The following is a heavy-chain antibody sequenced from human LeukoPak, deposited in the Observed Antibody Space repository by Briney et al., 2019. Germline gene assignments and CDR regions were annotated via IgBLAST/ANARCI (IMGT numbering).Heavy chain of an antibody. CDR1: GFTFSSYA. D-gene: IGHD6-19*01. V-gene: IGHV3-23*01. CDR3: ASAAVAGVRYYFDY. Sequence: GGSLRLSCAASGFTFSSYAMSWVRQAPGKGLEWVPAISGSGGSTYYADSVKGRFTIPRDNSKNTLYLQMNSLRAEDTAVYYCASAAVAGVRYYFDYWGQGTLVTVSS. CDR2: ISGSGGST. J-gene: IGHJ4*02.